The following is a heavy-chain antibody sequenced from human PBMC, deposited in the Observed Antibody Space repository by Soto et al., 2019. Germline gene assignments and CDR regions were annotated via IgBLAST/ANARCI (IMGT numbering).Heavy chain of an antibody. J-gene: IGHJ4*02. CDR3: ARWPYCGGDCLGYFDY. Sequence: QVQLVQSGAEVKKPGSSVKVSCKASGGTFSSSAISWVRQAPGQGLEWMGGIIPIYGTANYAQKIQGRVTISADDATSTAYMELSSLRSEDTAVYYCARWPYCGGDCLGYFDYWGQGTLVTVSS. CDR1: GGTFSSSA. D-gene: IGHD2-21*02. V-gene: IGHV1-69*01. CDR2: IIPIYGTA.